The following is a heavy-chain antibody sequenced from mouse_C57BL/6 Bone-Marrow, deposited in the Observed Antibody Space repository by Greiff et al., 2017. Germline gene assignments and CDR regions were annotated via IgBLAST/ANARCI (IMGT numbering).Heavy chain of an antibody. J-gene: IGHJ2*01. CDR3: TREGYDDY. V-gene: IGHV1-15*01. CDR1: GYTFTDYE. D-gene: IGHD2-2*01. CDR2: IDPETGGT. Sequence: VQLQQSGAELVRPGASVTLSCKASGYTFTDYEMHWVKQTPVHGLEWIGAIDPETGGTAYNQKFKGKAILTAAKSSSTAYMELRSLTSEDSAVYYCTREGYDDYWGQGTTLTVSS.